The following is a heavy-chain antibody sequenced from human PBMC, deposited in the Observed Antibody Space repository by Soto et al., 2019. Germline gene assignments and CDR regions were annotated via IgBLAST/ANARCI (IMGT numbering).Heavy chain of an antibody. D-gene: IGHD6-19*01. CDR2: IYGGGST. CDR1: GFSVSSNY. Sequence: GGSLRLSCAASGFSVSSNYMNWVRQAPGRGLEWVSLIYGGGSTCYADSVKGRFTVSRDNSKNTLYLQMNSLRVEDTAVYYCARDSVDGYFDYWGQGTLVTVSS. CDR3: ARDSVDGYFDY. J-gene: IGHJ4*02. V-gene: IGHV3-66*01.